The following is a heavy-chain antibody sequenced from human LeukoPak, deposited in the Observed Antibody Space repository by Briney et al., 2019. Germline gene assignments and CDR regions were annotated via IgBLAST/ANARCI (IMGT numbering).Heavy chain of an antibody. CDR3: ARGNVLRYFDWLYAWYFDY. J-gene: IGHJ4*02. CDR2: INPNSGGT. D-gene: IGHD3-9*01. CDR1: GYTFTGYY. Sequence: ASVTVSCKASGYTFTGYYMHWVRQAPGQGLEWMGWINPNSGGTNYAQKFQGRVTMTRDTPISTAYMELSRLRSDDTAVYYCARGNVLRYFDWLYAWYFDYWGQGTLVTVSS. V-gene: IGHV1-2*02.